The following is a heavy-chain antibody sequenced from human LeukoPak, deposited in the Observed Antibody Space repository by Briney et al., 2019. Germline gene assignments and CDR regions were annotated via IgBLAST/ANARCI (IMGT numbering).Heavy chain of an antibody. CDR1: GGTFSSYA. CDR3: ARSVPYSSSSGYYYYMDV. D-gene: IGHD6-6*01. CDR2: IIPIFGTA. J-gene: IGHJ6*03. Sequence: SVKVSCKASGGTFSSYAISWVRQAPGQGLEWMGGIIPIFGTANYAQKFQGRVTISTDESTSTAYMELSSLRSEDTAVYYCARSVPYSSSSGYYYYMDVWGKGTTVTVPS. V-gene: IGHV1-69*05.